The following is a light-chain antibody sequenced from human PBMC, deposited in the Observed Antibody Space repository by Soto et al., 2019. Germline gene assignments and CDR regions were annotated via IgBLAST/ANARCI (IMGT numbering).Light chain of an antibody. CDR3: QQNYSTPLA. J-gene: IGKJ4*01. CDR1: QSISRD. CDR2: AAS. Sequence: DIQMTQSPFSLSASVGDRVTITCRASQSISRDLNWYQQKPGKAPNLLIYAASTLESGVPSRFSGSGSGRDFTLTISSLQLEDFATYYCQQNYSTPLAFGGGTKVDIK. V-gene: IGKV1-39*01.